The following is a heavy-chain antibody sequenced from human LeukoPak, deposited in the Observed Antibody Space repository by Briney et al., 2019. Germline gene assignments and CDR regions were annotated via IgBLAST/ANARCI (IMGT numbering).Heavy chain of an antibody. V-gene: IGHV3-7*05. CDR2: TKPDGSER. CDR3: ARGSTWGGDY. Sequence: GGSLRLSCAASGFTFSTFWMSWVRQAPGKGLEWVATTKPDGSERYHVDSVKGRFTISRDNAKNLLFLQMSSLRAEDTAVYYCARGSTWGGDYWGQGTLVTASS. D-gene: IGHD3-16*01. J-gene: IGHJ4*02. CDR1: GFTFSTFW.